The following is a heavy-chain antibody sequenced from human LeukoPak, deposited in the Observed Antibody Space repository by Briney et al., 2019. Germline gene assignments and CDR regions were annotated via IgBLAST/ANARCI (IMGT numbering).Heavy chain of an antibody. J-gene: IGHJ4*02. CDR2: INPNSGGT. Sequence: PGRSLRLSCAASGFTFGTYAMHWVRQAPGQGLEWMGWINPNSGGTNYAQKFQGRVTMTRDTSISTAYMELSRLRSDDTAVYYCARATTVTPDTPDYWGQGTLVTVSS. CDR3: ARATTVTPDTPDY. D-gene: IGHD4-17*01. CDR1: GFTFGTYA. V-gene: IGHV1-2*02.